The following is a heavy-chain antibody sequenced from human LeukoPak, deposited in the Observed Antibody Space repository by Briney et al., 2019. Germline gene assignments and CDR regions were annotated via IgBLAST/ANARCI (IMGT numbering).Heavy chain of an antibody. CDR1: GFTVSNNF. Sequence: GGSLRLSCAASGFTVSNNFMSWVRQAPGEGLEWVSVIHDSGRTYYADSVKGRFTISRDNSKNTLYLQMNSLRAEDTAVYYCARVIGAAGRGTDYWGQGTLVTVSS. D-gene: IGHD6-13*01. CDR2: IHDSGRT. J-gene: IGHJ4*02. V-gene: IGHV3-66*01. CDR3: ARVIGAAGRGTDY.